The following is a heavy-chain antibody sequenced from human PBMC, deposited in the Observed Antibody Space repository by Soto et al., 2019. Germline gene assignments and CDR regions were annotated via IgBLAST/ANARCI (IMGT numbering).Heavy chain of an antibody. D-gene: IGHD4-17*01. V-gene: IGHV4-31*03. CDR2: IYYSGST. J-gene: IGHJ4*02. CDR1: GGSISSGGYY. CDR3: ARADYGDYWCYFDY. Sequence: SETLSLTCTVSGGSISSGGYYWSWIRQHPGKGLEWIGYIYYSGSTYYNPSLKSRVTISVDTSKNQFSLKLSSVTAADTAVYYCARADYGDYWCYFDYWGQGTLVTVSS.